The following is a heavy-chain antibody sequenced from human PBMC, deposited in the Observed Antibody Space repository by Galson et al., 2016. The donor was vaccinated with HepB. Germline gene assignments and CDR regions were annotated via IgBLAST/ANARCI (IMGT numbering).Heavy chain of an antibody. CDR3: AKGGYYDFWTEYLIGY. V-gene: IGHV3-23*01. CDR2: ISDSGLTT. CDR1: GFTFSSCV. Sequence: SLRLSCAASGFTFSSCVMNWVRQAPGKGLEWVSGISDSGLTTYYADSVKGRFTISRDNPQRTLHLQMNSLRAEDTAVYYCAKGGYYDFWTEYLIGYWGQGTLVTVSS. D-gene: IGHD3/OR15-3a*01. J-gene: IGHJ4*02.